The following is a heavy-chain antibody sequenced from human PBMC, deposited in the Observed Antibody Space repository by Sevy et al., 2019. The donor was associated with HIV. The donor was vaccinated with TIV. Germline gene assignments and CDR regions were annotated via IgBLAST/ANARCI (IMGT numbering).Heavy chain of an antibody. V-gene: IGHV3-53*01. CDR2: IYSGANT. Sequence: GRSLRLSCAASGFNVSSNYMNWVRQAPGKGLEWVSVIYSGANTYYADSVKGRFTISRDTSKNTLYLQMSSLRAEDTAVYYCARDRITYYYDTSGYYTSGYGMDVWGQGTTVTVSS. D-gene: IGHD3-22*01. CDR1: GFNVSSNY. J-gene: IGHJ6*02. CDR3: ARDRITYYYDTSGYYTSGYGMDV.